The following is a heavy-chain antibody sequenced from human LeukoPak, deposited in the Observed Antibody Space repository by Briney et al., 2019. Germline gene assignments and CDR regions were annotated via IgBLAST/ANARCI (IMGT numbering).Heavy chain of an antibody. Sequence: PSETLSLTCTVSGGSISSSSYYWGWIRQPPGKGLEWIGSIYYSGSTYYNPSLKSRVTISVDTSKNQFSLKLSSVTAADTAVYYCARVSPPVRGVDYWGQGTLVTVSS. D-gene: IGHD3-10*01. CDR1: GGSISSSSYY. V-gene: IGHV4-39*07. CDR2: IYYSGST. CDR3: ARVSPPVRGVDY. J-gene: IGHJ4*02.